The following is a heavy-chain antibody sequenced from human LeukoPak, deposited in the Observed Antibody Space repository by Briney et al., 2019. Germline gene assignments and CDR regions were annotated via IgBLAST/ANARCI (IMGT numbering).Heavy chain of an antibody. CDR1: GYSFTSYW. CDR3: ARQSYYYGLGKGAFDI. J-gene: IGHJ3*02. D-gene: IGHD3-10*01. V-gene: IGHV5-51*01. Sequence: GESLKISCKGSGYSFTSYWIGWVRQMPGKGLEWMGIIYPGDSDTRYSPSFQGQVTISADKSISTAYLQWSSLKASDTAMYYCARQSYYYGLGKGAFDIWGQGTMVTVSS. CDR2: IYPGDSDT.